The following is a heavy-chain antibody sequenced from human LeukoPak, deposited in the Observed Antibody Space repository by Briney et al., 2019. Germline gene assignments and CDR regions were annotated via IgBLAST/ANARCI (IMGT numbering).Heavy chain of an antibody. J-gene: IGHJ1*01. D-gene: IGHD5-24*01. CDR2: IWYDGSKK. CDR3: ARGDGYNDAEYLQH. CDR1: GFTFSSYG. Sequence: GRSLRLTCAASGFTFSSYGMHWVRQAPGKGLEGVGVIWYDGSKKYYGDSVNGRFTISRDNYTKTMYLQMNSLRVEDTAVCYCARGDGYNDAEYLQHWGQGTLVTV. V-gene: IGHV3-33*08.